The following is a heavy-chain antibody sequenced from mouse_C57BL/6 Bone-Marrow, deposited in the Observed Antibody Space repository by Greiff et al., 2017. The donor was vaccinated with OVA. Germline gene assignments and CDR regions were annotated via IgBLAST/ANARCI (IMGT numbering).Heavy chain of an antibody. CDR1: GFSLSTFGMG. D-gene: IGHD2-2*01. Sequence: QVTLKVSGPGILQPSQTLSLTCSFSGFSLSTFGMGVGWIRQPSGKGLEWLAHIWWDDDKYYNPALKSRLTTAKDTSKNQVFLKNANVDTADTATYYWARIVGVRAWFAYWGQGTLVTVSA. V-gene: IGHV8-8*01. CDR3: ARIVGVRAWFAY. CDR2: IWWDDDK. J-gene: IGHJ3*01.